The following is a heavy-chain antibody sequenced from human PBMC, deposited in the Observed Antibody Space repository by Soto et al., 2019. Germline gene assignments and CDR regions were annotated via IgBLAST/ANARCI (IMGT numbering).Heavy chain of an antibody. CDR3: ARATPYDILTGPLDY. D-gene: IGHD3-9*01. CDR2: IYYSGST. CDR1: GGSISSGGYY. J-gene: IGHJ4*02. V-gene: IGHV4-31*03. Sequence: SETLSLTCTVSGGSISSGGYYWSWIRQHPGKGLEWIGYIYYSGSTYYNPSLKSRVTISVDTSKNQFSLKLSSVTAADTAVYYCARATPYDILTGPLDYWGQGTLVTVSS.